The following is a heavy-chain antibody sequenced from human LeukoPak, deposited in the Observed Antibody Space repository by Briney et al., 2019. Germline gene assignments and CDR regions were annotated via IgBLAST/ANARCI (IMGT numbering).Heavy chain of an antibody. J-gene: IGHJ4*02. Sequence: GGSLRLSCAASGFTFSSYSVNWVRQAPGKGLEWVSSISSSSSYIYYADSVKGRFTISRDNAKNSLYLQMNSLRAEDTAVYYCYSIGSPRRFDYWGQGTLVTVSS. V-gene: IGHV3-21*01. D-gene: IGHD2-15*01. CDR3: YSIGSPRRFDY. CDR2: ISSSSSYI. CDR1: GFTFSSYS.